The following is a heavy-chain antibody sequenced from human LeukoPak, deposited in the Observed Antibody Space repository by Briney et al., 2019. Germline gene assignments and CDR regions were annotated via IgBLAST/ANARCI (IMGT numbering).Heavy chain of an antibody. V-gene: IGHV4-59*12. CDR3: ARDKRQSYGKYFDP. J-gene: IGHJ4*02. CDR2: ISLGNT. Sequence: SETLSLTCSLSGDTLSTYYWNWIRQTPGRGLEWIGHISLGNTEYNPSLKSRVTISVDTSKNEFYLRLTSVPTADTALYFCARDKRQSYGKYFDPWSQGTLVSVSS. D-gene: IGHD3-16*01. CDR1: GDTLSTYY.